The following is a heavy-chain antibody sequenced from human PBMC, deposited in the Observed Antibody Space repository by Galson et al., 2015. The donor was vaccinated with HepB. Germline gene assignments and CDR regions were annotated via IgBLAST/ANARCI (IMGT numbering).Heavy chain of an antibody. J-gene: IGHJ6*02. CDR3: ARDNPRCYARVCYYGMDV. Sequence: SLRLSCAASGFTFSGYILNWVRQAPGKGLEWVAVISYDGSDKNYADSVKGRFTISRDNSKNTVYLQVNSLRPEDTAVYYCARDNPRCYARVCYYGMDVWGQGTTVTVSS. D-gene: IGHD2-15*01. V-gene: IGHV3-30*04. CDR2: ISYDGSDK. CDR1: GFTFSGYI.